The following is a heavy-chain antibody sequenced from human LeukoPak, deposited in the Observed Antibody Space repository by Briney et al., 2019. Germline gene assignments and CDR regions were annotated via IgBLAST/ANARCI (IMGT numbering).Heavy chain of an antibody. V-gene: IGHV3-48*01. D-gene: IGHD3-16*01. CDR2: ISSGGGTV. CDR3: ARKGYELIYFDY. CDR1: GFTFSTYS. J-gene: IGHJ4*02. Sequence: GGSLRLSCAASGFTFSTYSMTWVRQAPGKGLEWVSYISSGGGTVYYADSVKGRLTISRDNAKNSLYLQMNSLRAEDTAVYYCARKGYELIYFDYWGQGTLVTVSS.